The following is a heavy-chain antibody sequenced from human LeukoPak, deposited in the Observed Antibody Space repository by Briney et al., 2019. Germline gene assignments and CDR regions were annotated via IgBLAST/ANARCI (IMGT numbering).Heavy chain of an antibody. CDR2: IYYSGST. D-gene: IGHD6-19*01. CDR1: GGSISSSSYY. CDR3: ARIGYSSGWLLDY. Sequence: PSETLPLTCTVSGGSISSSSYYWGWIRQPPGKGLEWIGSIYYSGSTYYNPSLKSRVTILVDTSKNQFSLKLSSVTAADTAVYYCARIGYSSGWLLDYWGQGTLVTVSS. J-gene: IGHJ4*02. V-gene: IGHV4-39*07.